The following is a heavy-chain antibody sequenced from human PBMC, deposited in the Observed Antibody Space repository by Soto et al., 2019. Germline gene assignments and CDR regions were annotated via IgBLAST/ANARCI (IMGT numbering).Heavy chain of an antibody. CDR3: AGGQNRQAYYYCGMDV. V-gene: IGHV4-30-4*01. CDR1: GGSISSGDYY. Sequence: QVQLQESGPGLVKPSQTLSLTCTVSGGSISSGDYYWSWIRQPPGKGLEWIGYIYYSGSTYYNPSLKSRVTISVDTFKNQSSVKLSSVTAADTAVYYCAGGQNRQAYYYCGMDVWGQGTPVTVSS. D-gene: IGHD3-16*01. CDR2: IYYSGST. J-gene: IGHJ6*02.